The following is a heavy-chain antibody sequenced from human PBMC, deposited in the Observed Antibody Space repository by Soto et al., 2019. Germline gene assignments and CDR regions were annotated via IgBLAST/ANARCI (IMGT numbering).Heavy chain of an antibody. D-gene: IGHD4-17*01. CDR2: IYYSGST. V-gene: IGHV4-30-4*01. Sequence: SETLSLTCTVSGGSISSGDYYWSWIRQPPGKGLEWIGYIYYSGSTYYNPSLKSRVTIPVDTSKNQFSLKLSSVTAAGTAVYYCARVVTTENYGMDVWGQGTTVTVSS. CDR1: GGSISSGDYY. CDR3: ARVVTTENYGMDV. J-gene: IGHJ6*02.